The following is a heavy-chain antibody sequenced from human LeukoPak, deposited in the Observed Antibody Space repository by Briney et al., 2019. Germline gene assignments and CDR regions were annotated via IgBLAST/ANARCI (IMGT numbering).Heavy chain of an antibody. D-gene: IGHD3-3*01. V-gene: IGHV4-4*07. J-gene: IGHJ4*02. CDR2: IYTSGST. CDR1: GGSIGSHY. CDR3: ARDFRGGYDFWSGYYTPYYFDY. Sequence: SETLSLTCTVSGGSIGSHYWSWIRQPAGKGLEWIGRIYTSGSTNYNPSLKSRVTISVDTSKNQFSLKLSSVTAADTAVYYCARDFRGGYDFWSGYYTPYYFDYWGQGTLVTVSP.